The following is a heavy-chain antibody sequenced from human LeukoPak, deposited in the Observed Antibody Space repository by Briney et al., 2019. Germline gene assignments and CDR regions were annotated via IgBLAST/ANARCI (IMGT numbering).Heavy chain of an antibody. CDR3: ANDFNWATDY. J-gene: IGHJ4*02. D-gene: IGHD1-1*01. CDR1: GLTFSTSS. V-gene: IGHV3-30*02. CDR2: IRHDGSDK. Sequence: GGSLRLSCAASGLTFSTSSFHWVRQAPGKGLEWVAFIRHDGSDKYYADSVKGRFISSRDNSKNNVYLQRNSLRIEDSALYYCANDFNWATDYWGQGTLVTVSS.